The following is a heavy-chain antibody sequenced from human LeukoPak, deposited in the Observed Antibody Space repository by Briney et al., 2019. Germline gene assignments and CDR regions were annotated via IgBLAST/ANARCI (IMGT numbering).Heavy chain of an antibody. V-gene: IGHV3-9*01. Sequence: GRSLRLSCAASGFTFDDYAIHWVRQAPGKGLEWVSGISWNSGSIGYADSVKGRFTISRDNAKNSLYLQMNSLRAEDTALYYCAKDIGYYGSGSYLSLDYWGQGTLVTVSS. CDR3: AKDIGYYGSGSYLSLDY. CDR2: ISWNSGSI. D-gene: IGHD3-10*01. CDR1: GFTFDDYA. J-gene: IGHJ4*02.